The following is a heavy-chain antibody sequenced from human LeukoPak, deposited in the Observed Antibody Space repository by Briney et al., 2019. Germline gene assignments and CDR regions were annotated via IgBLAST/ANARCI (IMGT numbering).Heavy chain of an antibody. D-gene: IGHD2-15*01. CDR2: ISGSGGST. V-gene: IGHV3-23*01. CDR1: GFTFSTYA. J-gene: IGHJ4*02. CDR3: AKDGGYCSGGSCYFDY. Sequence: GGSLRLSCAASGFTFSTYAMSWVRQAPGKGLEWVSAISGSGGSTYYAGSVQGRFTISRDNSKNTLYLQMNSLRAEETAVYYCAKDGGYCSGGSCYFDYWGQGTLVTVSS.